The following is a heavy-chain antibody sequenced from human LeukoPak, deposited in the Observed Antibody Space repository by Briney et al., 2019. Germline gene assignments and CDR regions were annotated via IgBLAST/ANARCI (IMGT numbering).Heavy chain of an antibody. CDR1: GFTFSSYG. J-gene: IGHJ4*02. Sequence: PGGSLRLSCAASGFTFSSYGTSWVRQAPGKGLEWVSAITATSSSTHDADSVEGRFAISRDNSKNTLHLQMNSVRPEDTAIYYCAKLFESGTYNNFFHYWGQGTLVTVFS. CDR3: AKLFESGTYNNFFHY. CDR2: ITATSSST. V-gene: IGHV3-23*01. D-gene: IGHD3-10*01.